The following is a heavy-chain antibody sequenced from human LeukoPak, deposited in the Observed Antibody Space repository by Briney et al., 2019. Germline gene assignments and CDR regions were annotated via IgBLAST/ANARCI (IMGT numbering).Heavy chain of an antibody. J-gene: IGHJ4*02. CDR2: IKKDGSEK. Sequence: GGSLRLSCAASGFTFSSYAMSWVRQAPGKGLEWVANIKKDGSEKYYVDSVKGRFTISRDNAKKSLYLQMNSLRAEDTAVYYCARHLSGVTGYTYGRGIDYWGQGTLVTVSS. CDR1: GFTFSSYA. D-gene: IGHD5-18*01. V-gene: IGHV3-7*01. CDR3: ARHLSGVTGYTYGRGIDY.